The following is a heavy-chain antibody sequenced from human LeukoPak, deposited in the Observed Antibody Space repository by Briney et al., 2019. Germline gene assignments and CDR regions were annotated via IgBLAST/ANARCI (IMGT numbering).Heavy chain of an antibody. Sequence: GGSLRLSCAASGFTFSSYDMHWVRQATGKGLEWVSAIGTAGDTYYPGSVKGRFTISRENAKNSLYLQMNSLRAGDTAVYYCARGGFIYDFWSGPLWGQGTMVTVSS. J-gene: IGHJ3*01. CDR2: IGTAGDT. CDR1: GFTFSSYD. V-gene: IGHV3-13*01. CDR3: ARGGFIYDFWSGPL. D-gene: IGHD3-3*01.